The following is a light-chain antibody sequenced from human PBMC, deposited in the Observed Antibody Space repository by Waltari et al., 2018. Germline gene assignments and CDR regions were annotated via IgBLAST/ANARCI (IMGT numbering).Light chain of an antibody. CDR1: QSVGAN. V-gene: IGKV3-11*01. CDR3: QQRYNWPPT. CDR2: DAS. Sequence: EIVLTQSPATLSLSPGERATLSCRASQSVGANLAWYQKIAGQAPRLLIYDASNRATCIPARFSGSGSGADFTLTISSLEPEDFAVYYCQQRYNWPPTFGGGTKVEIE. J-gene: IGKJ4*01.